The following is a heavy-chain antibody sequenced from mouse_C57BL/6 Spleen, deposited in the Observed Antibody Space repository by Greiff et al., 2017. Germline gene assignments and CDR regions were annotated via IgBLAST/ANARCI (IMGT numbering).Heavy chain of an antibody. CDR1: GYTFPSYW. D-gene: IGHD4-1*01. Sequence: VQLQQPGAELVMPGASVKLSCKASGYTFPSYWMHWVKQRPGPGLEWIGEIDPSDSSTNYNQKFKGKSTLTLDTSSSTAYMQLSSLTSEDSAVYYCARWGTGTRYFDVWGTGTTVTVSS. CDR3: ARWGTGTRYFDV. J-gene: IGHJ1*03. V-gene: IGHV1-69*01. CDR2: IDPSDSST.